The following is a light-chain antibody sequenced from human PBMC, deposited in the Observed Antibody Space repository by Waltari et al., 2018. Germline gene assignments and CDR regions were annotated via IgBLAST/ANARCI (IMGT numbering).Light chain of an antibody. Sequence: EIVLTQSPGILSLSPGDRATLSGRASQSVSSRYLAWYQQKPGQAPRLLIYDASSRATGIPDRFSGRGSGTDFTCTISSLGPEDVAVYYWQQGGGSPPTCGGGTRVEIE. CDR1: QSVSSRY. CDR3: QQGGGSPPT. CDR2: DAS. J-gene: IGKJ4*01. V-gene: IGKV3-20*01.